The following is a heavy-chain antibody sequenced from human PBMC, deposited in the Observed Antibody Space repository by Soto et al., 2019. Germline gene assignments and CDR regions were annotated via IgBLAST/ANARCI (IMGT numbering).Heavy chain of an antibody. D-gene: IGHD2-2*01. Sequence: WGSLLLSCASYVFNFSNAWMSWVRQAPGKGLEWVGRIKSKTDGGTTDYAAPVKGRFTISRDDSKNTLYLQMNSLKTEDTAVYYCTTSNFPALWGQGTMVTGSS. CDR1: VFNFSNAW. V-gene: IGHV3-15*01. CDR2: IKSKTDGGTT. J-gene: IGHJ4*02. CDR3: TTSNFPAL.